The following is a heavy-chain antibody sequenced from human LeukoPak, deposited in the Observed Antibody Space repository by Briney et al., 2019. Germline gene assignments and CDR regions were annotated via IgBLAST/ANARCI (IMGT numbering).Heavy chain of an antibody. CDR2: IYPGDSDT. Sequence: GESLKISCKGSGYSFTSYWIGWVRQMPGKGLEWMGIIYPGDSDTRYSPSFQGQVTISADKSISTAYLQWSSLKASDTAMYYCARPGYYDSSGYIWFDPWGQGTLVTVSS. D-gene: IGHD3-22*01. CDR3: ARPGYYDSSGYIWFDP. V-gene: IGHV5-51*01. CDR1: GYSFTSYW. J-gene: IGHJ5*02.